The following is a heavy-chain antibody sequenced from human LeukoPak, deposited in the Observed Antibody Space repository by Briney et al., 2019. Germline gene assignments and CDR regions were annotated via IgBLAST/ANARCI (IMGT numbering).Heavy chain of an antibody. CDR1: GFTFDDYA. CDR3: AKDIVGRIAAAGTLFWGAFDI. Sequence: GGSLRLSCAASGFTFDDYAMHWVRQAPGKGLEWVSGISWNSGSIGYADSVKGRFTISRDNAKNSLYLQMNSLRAEDTALYYCAKDIVGRIAAAGTLFWGAFDIWGQGTMVTVSS. D-gene: IGHD6-13*01. V-gene: IGHV3-9*01. J-gene: IGHJ3*02. CDR2: ISWNSGSI.